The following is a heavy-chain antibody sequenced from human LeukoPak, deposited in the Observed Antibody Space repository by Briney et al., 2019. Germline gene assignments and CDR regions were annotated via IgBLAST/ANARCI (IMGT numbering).Heavy chain of an antibody. V-gene: IGHV4-61*08. J-gene: IGHJ4*02. CDR2: IYYSGST. D-gene: IGHD6-19*01. CDR1: GGSISSGGYS. CDR3: ARSPVGRIAVAGVYYFDY. Sequence: PSETLSLTCAVSGGSISSGGYSWTWIRQPPGKGLEWIGYIYYSGSTNYNPSLKSRVTISVDTSKNQFSLKLSSVTAADTAVYYCARSPVGRIAVAGVYYFDYWGQGTLVTVSS.